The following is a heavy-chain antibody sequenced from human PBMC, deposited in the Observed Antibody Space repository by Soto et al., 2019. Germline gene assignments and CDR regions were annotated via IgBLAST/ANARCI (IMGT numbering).Heavy chain of an antibody. J-gene: IGHJ6*02. CDR1: GFSFSTYA. Sequence: LRLSCAVSGFSFSTYAMHWVRQAPGKGLEWLAIIWFDGVKEYYAESVRGGFTISIDNSKNTVFLQMDTVGAEDSALYYCTRATFDVWGQGTTVTVSS. CDR2: IWFDGVKE. CDR3: TRATFDV. V-gene: IGHV3-33*01.